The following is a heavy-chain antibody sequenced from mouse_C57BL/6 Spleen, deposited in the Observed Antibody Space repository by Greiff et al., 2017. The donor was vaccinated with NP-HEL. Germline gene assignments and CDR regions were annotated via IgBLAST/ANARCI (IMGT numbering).Heavy chain of an antibody. V-gene: IGHV5-4*03. CDR1: GFTFSSYA. CDR3: ARRDGTRDYFDY. CDR2: ISDGGSYT. J-gene: IGHJ2*01. D-gene: IGHD3-3*01. Sequence: EVMLVESGGGLVKPGGSLKLSCAASGFTFSSYAMSWVRQTPEKRLEWVATISDGGSYTYYPDNVKGRFTISRDNAKNNLYLQMSHLKSEDTAMYYCARRDGTRDYFDYWGQGTTLTVSS.